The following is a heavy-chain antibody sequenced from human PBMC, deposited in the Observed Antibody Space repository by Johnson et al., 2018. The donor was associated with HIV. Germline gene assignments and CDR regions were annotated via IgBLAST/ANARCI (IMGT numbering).Heavy chain of an antibody. V-gene: IGHV3-73*02. CDR2: IRSKANSYAT. CDR3: TRSQDIKDIVGVVAAPLAFDI. D-gene: IGHD2-15*01. Sequence: VQLVESGGGLVQPGGSLKLSCAASGFTFSGSAMHWVRQASGKGLEWVGRIRSKANSYATAYAASVKGRFTISRDDSKNTAYLQMNSLKTEDTAVYYCTRSQDIKDIVGVVAAPLAFDIWGQGTMVTVSS. J-gene: IGHJ3*02. CDR1: GFTFSGSA.